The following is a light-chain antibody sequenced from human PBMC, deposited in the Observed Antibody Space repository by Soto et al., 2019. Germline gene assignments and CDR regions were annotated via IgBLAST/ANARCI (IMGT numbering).Light chain of an antibody. CDR3: QVWDRDSDHDV. CDR1: DIGSKS. J-gene: IGLJ2*01. V-gene: IGLV3-21*04. CDR2: YNR. Sequence: SYELTQPPSLSVAPGETARITCEAIDIGSKSVHWYQVKPGQAPVSVIYYNRDRPSGIPDRFSGSNSGSPATLTISRVEAGDEAEYYCQVWDRDSDHDVFGGGTKLTVL.